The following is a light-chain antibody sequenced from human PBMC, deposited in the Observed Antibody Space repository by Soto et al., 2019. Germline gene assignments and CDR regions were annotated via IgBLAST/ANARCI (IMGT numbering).Light chain of an antibody. V-gene: IGLV2-14*01. CDR2: EVS. CDR3: SSYGGTSTRYV. CDR1: SSGVGGYNY. Sequence: QSALPQPASVSGSPGPSITISRTGTSSGVGGYNYVSWYQQHPGKAPKLRIYEVSNRPSGISNRISGSKSANTASLTISGLQAEDEADYFCSSYGGTSTRYVFGTGTKLTVL. J-gene: IGLJ1*01.